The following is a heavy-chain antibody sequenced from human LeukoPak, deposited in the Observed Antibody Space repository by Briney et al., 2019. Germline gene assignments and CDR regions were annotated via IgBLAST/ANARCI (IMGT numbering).Heavy chain of an antibody. CDR3: ARMPRIVVVVAATPGWFDP. CDR1: GYTFTSYG. Sequence: RASVKVSCKASGYTFTSYGISWVRQAPGQGLEWMGWISAYNGNTNYAQKLQGRVTMTTDTSTSTAYMELRSLRSDDTAVYYCARMPRIVVVVAATPGWFDPWGQGTLVTVSS. V-gene: IGHV1-18*01. J-gene: IGHJ5*02. D-gene: IGHD2-15*01. CDR2: ISAYNGNT.